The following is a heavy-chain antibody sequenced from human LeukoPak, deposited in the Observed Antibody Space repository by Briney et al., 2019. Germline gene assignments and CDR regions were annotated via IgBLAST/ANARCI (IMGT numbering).Heavy chain of an antibody. J-gene: IGHJ6*04. V-gene: IGHV3-48*03. CDR3: AELGITMIGGV. CDR2: ISSSGSTI. Sequence: GGSLRLSCAASGFTFSSYEMNWVRQAPGKGLEGVAYISSSGSTIYYAVYVKGRFTISRDNAKNSLYLQMNSLRAEDTAVYYCAELGITMIGGVWGKGTTVTISS. CDR1: GFTFSSYE. D-gene: IGHD3-10*02.